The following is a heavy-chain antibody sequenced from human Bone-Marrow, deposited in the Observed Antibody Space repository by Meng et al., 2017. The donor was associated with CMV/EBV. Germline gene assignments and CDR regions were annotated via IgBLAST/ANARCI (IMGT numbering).Heavy chain of an antibody. D-gene: IGHD3-22*01. CDR3: AKEGDSSGFRGYFAY. V-gene: IGHV3-9*01. CDR1: GFTFDDYA. Sequence: SLKISCAASGFTFDDYAMHWVRQAPGKGLEWVSGISWNSGSIGYADSVKGRFTISRDNSKNSLYLQMNSLRAEDTALYYCAKEGDSSGFRGYFAYWGQGTLVTVSS. J-gene: IGHJ4*02. CDR2: ISWNSGSI.